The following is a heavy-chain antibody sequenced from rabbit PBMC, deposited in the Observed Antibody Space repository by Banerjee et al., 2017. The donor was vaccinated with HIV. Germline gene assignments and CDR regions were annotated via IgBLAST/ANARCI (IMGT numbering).Heavy chain of an antibody. CDR1: GFSFSSSYY. CDR3: ARPGYAGYGDWL. V-gene: IGHV1S45*01. Sequence: QEQLEESGGDLVKPEGSLTLTCTASGFSFSSSYYMCWVRQAPGKGLEWIVCIYGCSSGPTYYASWAKGRFTISKASSTTVDLKMTSLTVADTATYFCARPGYAGYGDWLWGPVTLVTVS. D-gene: IGHD7-1*01. CDR2: IYGCSSGPT. J-gene: IGHJ6*01.